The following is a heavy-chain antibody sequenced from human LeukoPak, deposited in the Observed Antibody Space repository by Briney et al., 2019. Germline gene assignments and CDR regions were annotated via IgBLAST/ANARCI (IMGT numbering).Heavy chain of an antibody. CDR2: IYTSGST. CDR3: ARTRGYNWFDP. V-gene: IGHV4-4*09. CDR1: GGSISRYY. Sequence: SETLSLTCTVSGGSISRYYWSWIRQPPGKGLEWIGYIYTSGSTNYNPSLKSRVTISVDTSKNQFSLKLSSVTAADTAVYYCARTRGYNWFDPWGQGTLVTVSS. J-gene: IGHJ5*02. D-gene: IGHD3-10*01.